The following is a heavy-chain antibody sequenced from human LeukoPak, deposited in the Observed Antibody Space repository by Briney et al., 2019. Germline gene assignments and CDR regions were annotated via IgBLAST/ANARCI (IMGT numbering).Heavy chain of an antibody. CDR3: ARVDIWGRVTMVRGVLYFDN. V-gene: IGHV1-2*02. J-gene: IGHJ4*02. CDR2: IDPNSGGT. CDR1: GYNFVLSY. D-gene: IGHD3-10*01. Sequence: ASVKVSSKTSGYNFVLSYIHWVRQAPGQGLQWMGWIDPNSGGTNYAQKFQGRVTLTRETSISTSFMELTRLTSDDTAVYYCARVDIWGRVTMVRGVLYFDNWGQGTLVTVSS.